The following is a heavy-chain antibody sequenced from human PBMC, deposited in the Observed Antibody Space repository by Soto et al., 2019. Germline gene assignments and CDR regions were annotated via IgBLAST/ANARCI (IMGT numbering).Heavy chain of an antibody. V-gene: IGHV4-34*01. D-gene: IGHD3-3*01. CDR2: INHSGST. CDR3: ARKRPYYDFWSGYYQYYFDY. J-gene: IGHJ4*02. Sequence: SETLSLTCAVYGGSFSGYYWSRIRQPPGKGLEWIGEINHSGSTNYNPSLKSRVTISVDTSKNQFSLKLSSVTAADTAVYYCARKRPYYDFWSGYYQYYFDYWGQGTLVTVSS. CDR1: GGSFSGYY.